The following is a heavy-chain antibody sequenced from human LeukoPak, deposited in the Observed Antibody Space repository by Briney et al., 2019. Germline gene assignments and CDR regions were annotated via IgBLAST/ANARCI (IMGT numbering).Heavy chain of an antibody. CDR2: ISYDGSNK. CDR3: ARDRGDYSGKDY. D-gene: IGHD4-17*01. CDR1: GFTFSSYA. J-gene: IGHJ4*02. Sequence: GRSLRLSCAASGFTFSSYAMHWVRQAPGKGLEWVAVISYDGSNKYYADSVKGRFTISRDNSKNTLYLQMNSLRAEDTAVYFCARDRGDYSGKDYWGQGTLVTVSS. V-gene: IGHV3-30-3*01.